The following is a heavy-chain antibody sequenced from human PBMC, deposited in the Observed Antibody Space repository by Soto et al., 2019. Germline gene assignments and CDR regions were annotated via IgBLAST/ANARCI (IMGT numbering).Heavy chain of an antibody. Sequence: QVQLVEPGGGGVQPGRSLRLSCAASGFTFSSYGMHWVRQAPGKGLEWVAVISYDGSNKYYADSVKGRFTISRDNSKNTLYLQMNSLRAEDTAVYYCAKDMLGREYDSSGYYLDSWGQGTLVTVSS. CDR2: ISYDGSNK. V-gene: IGHV3-30*18. J-gene: IGHJ4*02. CDR1: GFTFSSYG. CDR3: AKDMLGREYDSSGYYLDS. D-gene: IGHD3-22*01.